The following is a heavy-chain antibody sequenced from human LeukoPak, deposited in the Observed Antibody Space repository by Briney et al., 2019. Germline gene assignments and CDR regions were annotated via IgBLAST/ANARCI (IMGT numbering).Heavy chain of an antibody. Sequence: PGGSLRLSCAASGFTFSSYAMSWVRQAPGKGLEWVSAISGSGGSTYYADSVKGRFTISRDTSKNTLYLQMSGLRADDTAVYYCAQLPTGDYWGQGTLVTVSS. CDR2: ISGSGGST. J-gene: IGHJ4*02. V-gene: IGHV3-23*01. D-gene: IGHD2-2*01. CDR1: GFTFSSYA. CDR3: AQLPTGDY.